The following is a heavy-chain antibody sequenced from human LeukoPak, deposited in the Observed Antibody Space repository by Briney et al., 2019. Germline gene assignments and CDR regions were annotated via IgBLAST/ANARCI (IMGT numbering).Heavy chain of an antibody. V-gene: IGHV1-69*05. CDR2: IIPIFGTA. CDR3: ARFFDGSGTRYYYMDV. D-gene: IGHD3-10*01. J-gene: IGHJ6*03. CDR1: GGTFSSYA. Sequence: ASVKVSCKASGGTFSSYAISWVRQAPGQGLEWMGGIIPIFGTANYAQKFQGRVTITTDESTSTAYMELSSLRSEDTAVYYCARFFDGSGTRYYYMDVWGRGTTVSVSS.